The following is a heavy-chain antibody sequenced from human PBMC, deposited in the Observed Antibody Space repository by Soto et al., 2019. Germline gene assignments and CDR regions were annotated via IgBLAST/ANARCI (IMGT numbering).Heavy chain of an antibody. Sequence: GGSLRLSCVDSGYTFSKYRTNWVRQAPGKGLEWVSYISSSSSTIYYADSVKGRFTISRDNAKNSLYLQMNSLRDEDTAVYYCARDFWYRSNRYGMAVWVQGTTVTV. CDR1: GYTFSKYR. CDR2: ISSSSSTI. V-gene: IGHV3-48*02. J-gene: IGHJ6*02. CDR3: ARDFWYRSNRYGMAV. D-gene: IGHD6-13*01.